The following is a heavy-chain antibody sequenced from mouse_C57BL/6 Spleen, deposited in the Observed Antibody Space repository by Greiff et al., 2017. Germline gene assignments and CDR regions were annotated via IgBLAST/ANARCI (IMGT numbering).Heavy chain of an antibody. CDR1: GYAFSSSW. CDR2: IYPGDGDT. V-gene: IGHV1-82*01. J-gene: IGHJ4*01. Sequence: VQLQQSGPELVKPGASVTISCKASGYAFSSSWMNWVKQRPGKGLEWIGRIYPGDGDTNYNGKFKGKATLTADKSSSTAYLQLSSLTSEDSAVYFCARWEIYYAMDYWGQGTSVTVSS. CDR3: ARWEIYYAMDY. D-gene: IGHD4-1*01.